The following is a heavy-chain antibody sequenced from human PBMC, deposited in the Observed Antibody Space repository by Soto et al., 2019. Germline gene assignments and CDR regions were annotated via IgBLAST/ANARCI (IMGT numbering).Heavy chain of an antibody. V-gene: IGHV3-30-3*01. Sequence: GGSLRLSCAASGFTFSSYAMHWVRQAPGKGLEWVAVISYDGSNKYYADSVKGRFTISRDNSKNTLYLQMNSLRAEDTAVYYCAREDSSGWYYYFDYWGQGTLVTVSS. CDR1: GFTFSSYA. J-gene: IGHJ4*02. D-gene: IGHD6-19*01. CDR3: AREDSSGWYYYFDY. CDR2: ISYDGSNK.